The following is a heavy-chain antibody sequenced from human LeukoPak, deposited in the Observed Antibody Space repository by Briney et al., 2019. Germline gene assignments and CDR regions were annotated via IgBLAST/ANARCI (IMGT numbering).Heavy chain of an antibody. D-gene: IGHD3-16*01. J-gene: IGHJ4*02. V-gene: IGHV3-23*01. Sequence: GGSLRLSCAASGFTFSDYAMTWVRQAPGKGLEWASVISGSGESTNYADSVRGRFTISRDNSKNTLYLQMNSLRAEDTAVYYCANWAPFDYWGQGTLVTVSS. CDR2: ISGSGEST. CDR3: ANWAPFDY. CDR1: GFTFSDYA.